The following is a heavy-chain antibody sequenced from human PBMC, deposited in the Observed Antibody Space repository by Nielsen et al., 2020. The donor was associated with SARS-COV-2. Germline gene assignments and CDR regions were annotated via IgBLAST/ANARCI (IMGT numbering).Heavy chain of an antibody. V-gene: IGHV5-10-1*01. D-gene: IGHD6-19*01. Sequence: GSLRLSCKGSGYSFTSYWISWVRQMPGKGLEWMGRIDPSDSYTNYSPSFQGHVTISADKSISTAYLQWSSLKASDTAMYYCARHSAVAGAVDYWGQGTLVTVPS. CDR2: IDPSDSYT. J-gene: IGHJ4*02. CDR1: GYSFTSYW. CDR3: ARHSAVAGAVDY.